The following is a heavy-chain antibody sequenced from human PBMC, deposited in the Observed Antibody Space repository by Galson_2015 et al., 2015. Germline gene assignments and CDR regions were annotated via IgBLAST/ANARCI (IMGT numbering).Heavy chain of an antibody. Sequence: TLSLTCPVSGGSISSGGYYWSWIRQHPGKGLEWIGYIYYSGSTYYNPSLKSRITISVDTSKNQFSLKLSSVTAADTAVYYCARGGPIAAAGWWFWFDPWGQGTLVTVSS. CDR3: ARGGPIAAAGWWFWFDP. J-gene: IGHJ5*02. V-gene: IGHV4-31*03. CDR2: IYYSGST. D-gene: IGHD6-13*01. CDR1: GGSISSGGYY.